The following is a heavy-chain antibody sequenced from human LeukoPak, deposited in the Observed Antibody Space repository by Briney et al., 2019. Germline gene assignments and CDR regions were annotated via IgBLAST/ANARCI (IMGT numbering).Heavy chain of an antibody. J-gene: IGHJ4*01. D-gene: IGHD3-22*01. CDR3: AKDGSGYYDYPTYFDY. CDR1: GFTFSNYA. CDR2: ISAIGYST. V-gene: IGHV3-23*01. Sequence: GGSLRLSCAASGFTFSNYAMSWVRRAPGRGVEWVSGISAIGYSTFYADSVKGPFTIDRDKSTHTLHLQINSLRAEDTAGYYCAKDGSGYYDYPTYFDYRGHGTLVTASS.